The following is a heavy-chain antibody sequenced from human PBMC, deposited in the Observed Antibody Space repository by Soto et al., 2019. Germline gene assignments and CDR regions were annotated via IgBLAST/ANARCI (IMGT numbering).Heavy chain of an antibody. J-gene: IGHJ4*02. D-gene: IGHD3-22*01. CDR2: ITVGTGNT. V-gene: IGHV1-58*01. CDR1: GFIFTSSS. CDR3: AAGDSSGYYGG. Sequence: QMPLVQSGPEVKKPGTSVKVSCKASGFIFTSSSVQWARQARGQRLEWIGWITVGTGNTNYAQKFQERVTITRDMSTSTAYMELSNLRSEDTAIYYCAAGDSSGYYGGWGQGTQVTVSS.